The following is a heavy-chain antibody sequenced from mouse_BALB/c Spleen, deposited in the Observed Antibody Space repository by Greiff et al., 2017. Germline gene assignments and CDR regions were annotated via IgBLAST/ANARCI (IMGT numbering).Heavy chain of an antibody. CDR1: GYSFTGYY. CDR2: ISCYNGAT. D-gene: IGHD1-1*01. V-gene: IGHV1S34*01. J-gene: IGHJ4*01. Sequence: LVKTGASVKISCKASGYSFTGYYMHWVKQSHGKSLEWIGYISCYNGATSYNQKFKGKATFTVDTSSSTAYMQFNSLTSEDSAVYDCARGYYVSSPYAMDYWGQGTSVTVSS. CDR3: ARGYYVSSPYAMDY.